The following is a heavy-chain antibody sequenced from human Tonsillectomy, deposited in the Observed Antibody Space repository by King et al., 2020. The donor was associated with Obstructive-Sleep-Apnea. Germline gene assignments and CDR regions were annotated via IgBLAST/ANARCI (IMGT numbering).Heavy chain of an antibody. D-gene: IGHD6-13*01. J-gene: IGHJ2*01. Sequence: VQLVESGGGLVQPGRSLRLSCAASGFTFEDYAMHWVRQTPGKGLEWVSGISWNSDNIGYGDSVKGRFTISRDNAKNSLYLQMNSLRGDDTAFYYCAKDAAAAEYWYFDLWGRGTLVSVSP. V-gene: IGHV3-9*01. CDR1: GFTFEDYA. CDR2: ISWNSDNI. CDR3: AKDAAAAEYWYFDL.